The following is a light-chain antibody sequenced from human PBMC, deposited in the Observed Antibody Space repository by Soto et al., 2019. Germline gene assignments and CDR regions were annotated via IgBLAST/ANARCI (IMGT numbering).Light chain of an antibody. CDR1: QSVASSY. Sequence: EVVLTQSPGTLSLSPGERVTLSCRASQSVASSYLAWYQQKPGRAPRLLFYSASSRATGIPDRFSGSGSGTDFTLTISSLEPEDSAVYYCQQRGYWPTFGQGTKVEIK. CDR2: SAS. CDR3: QQRGYWPT. J-gene: IGKJ1*01. V-gene: IGKV3D-20*02.